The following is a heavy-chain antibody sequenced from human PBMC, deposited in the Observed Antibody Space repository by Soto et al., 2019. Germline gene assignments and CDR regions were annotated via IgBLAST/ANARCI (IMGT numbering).Heavy chain of an antibody. CDR3: ARWLGYGPHFDY. CDR2: IYYSGST. V-gene: IGHV4-30-4*01. J-gene: IGHJ4*02. CDR1: GGTISSGDYY. D-gene: IGHD5-12*01. Sequence: PSETLSLTCTVSGGTISSGDYYWSWIRQPPGKGLEWIGYIYYSGSTYYNPSLKSRVTISVDTSKNQFSLKLSSVTAAVTAVYYCARWLGYGPHFDYWGQGTLVTVSS.